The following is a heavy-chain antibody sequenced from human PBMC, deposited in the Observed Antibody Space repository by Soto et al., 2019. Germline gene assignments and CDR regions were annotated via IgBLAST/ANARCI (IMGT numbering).Heavy chain of an antibody. Sequence: QVQLQQWGAGLLKPSETLSLTCAVYGGSFSGYYWSWIRQPPGKGLEWIGEINHSGSTNYNPSLKSRVTISVDTSKNQFSLKLSSVTAADTAVYYCARAPHSSSSFDYWGQGTLVTVSS. CDR3: ARAPHSSSSFDY. CDR1: GGSFSGYY. J-gene: IGHJ4*02. V-gene: IGHV4-34*01. D-gene: IGHD6-6*01. CDR2: INHSGST.